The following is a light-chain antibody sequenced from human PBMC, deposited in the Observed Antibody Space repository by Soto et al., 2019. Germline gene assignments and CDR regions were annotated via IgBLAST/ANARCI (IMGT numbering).Light chain of an antibody. CDR2: GAS. Sequence: EILFTQSPGTLSLSPGETATLSRRASQSLNSDYLAWYQQIPGQAPRVLIYGASTRAAGIPDRFSGSGSGTDFTLTITRLEPEDFAVYYCQQFGNSRYTFGQGTKVDIK. CDR1: QSLNSDY. V-gene: IGKV3-20*01. CDR3: QQFGNSRYT. J-gene: IGKJ2*01.